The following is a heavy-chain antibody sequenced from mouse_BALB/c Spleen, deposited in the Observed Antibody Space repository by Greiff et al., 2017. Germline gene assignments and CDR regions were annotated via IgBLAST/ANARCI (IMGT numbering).Heavy chain of an antibody. CDR2: ISSGSSTI. CDR3: AREDYDGFAY. Sequence: EVQVVESGGGLVQPGGSRKLSCAASGFTFSSFGMHWVRQAPEKGLEWVAYISSGSSTIYYADTVKGRFTISRDNPKNTLFLQMTSLRSEDTAMYYCAREDYDGFAYWGQGTLVTVSA. J-gene: IGHJ3*01. V-gene: IGHV5-17*02. D-gene: IGHD2-4*01. CDR1: GFTFSSFG.